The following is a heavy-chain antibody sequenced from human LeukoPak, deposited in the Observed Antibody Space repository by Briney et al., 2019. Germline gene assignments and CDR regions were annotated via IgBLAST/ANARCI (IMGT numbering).Heavy chain of an antibody. CDR3: ARDGGIAARPNYFDY. Sequence: SETLSLTCTVSGGSISSYYWSWIRQPPGKGLEWIGYIYYSGSTYYNPSLKSRVTISVDTSKNQFSLKLSSVTAADTAVYYCARDGGIAARPNYFDYWGQGTLVTVSS. CDR2: IYYSGST. V-gene: IGHV4-59*12. J-gene: IGHJ4*02. CDR1: GGSISSYY. D-gene: IGHD6-6*01.